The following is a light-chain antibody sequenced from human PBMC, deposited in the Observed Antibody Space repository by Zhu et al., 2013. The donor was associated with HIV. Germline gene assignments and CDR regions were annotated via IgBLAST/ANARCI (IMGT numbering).Light chain of an antibody. CDR2: KAS. J-gene: IGKJ4*01. V-gene: IGKV1-5*03. Sequence: DIQMTQSPSTLSASVGDRVTITCRASQSISSWLAWYQQKPGKVPELLIYKASTLQGGVSSRFSGSGSGTEFSLTINSLQPDDFATYYCQHYNSYSPALNFGGGTKVEIK. CDR1: QSISSW. CDR3: QHYNSYSPALN.